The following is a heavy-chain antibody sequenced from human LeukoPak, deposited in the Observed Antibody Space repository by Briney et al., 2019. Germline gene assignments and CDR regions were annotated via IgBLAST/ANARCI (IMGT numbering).Heavy chain of an antibody. V-gene: IGHV3-30*04. J-gene: IGHJ4*02. CDR2: ISYDGINK. D-gene: IGHD2-21*02. CDR3: ARGRAYCVGDCYSGYFDY. CDR1: GFIFSSYA. Sequence: PGRSLRLSCAVSGFIFSSYAIHWVRQAPGKGLEWVATISYDGINKYYADSVKGRFTISRDNSKNTLYLQMISLRAEDTAVYYCARGRAYCVGDCYSGYFDYWGQGTLVTVSS.